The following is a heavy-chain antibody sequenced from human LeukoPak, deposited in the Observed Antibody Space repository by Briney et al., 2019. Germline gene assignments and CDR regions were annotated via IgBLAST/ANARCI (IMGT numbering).Heavy chain of an antibody. CDR1: GGSFSGYY. J-gene: IGHJ3*02. V-gene: IGHV4-34*01. Sequence: TPSETLSLTCAVYGGSFSGYYWSWIRQPPGKGLEWIGEINHSGSTNYNPSLKSRVTVSVDTSKNQFSLKLSSVTAADTAVYYCAREAPLYYYDSSGYYDAFDIWGQGTMVTVSS. D-gene: IGHD3-22*01. CDR2: INHSGST. CDR3: AREAPLYYYDSSGYYDAFDI.